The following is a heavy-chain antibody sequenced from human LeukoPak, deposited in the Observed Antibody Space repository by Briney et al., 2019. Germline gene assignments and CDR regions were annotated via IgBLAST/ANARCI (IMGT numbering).Heavy chain of an antibody. CDR2: IYHSGST. D-gene: IGHD3-10*01. Sequence: SETLSLTCTVSGYSISSGYYWGWIRQPPGKGLEWIGSIYHSGSTYYNPSLKSRVTISVDTSKNQFSLKLSSVAAADTAVYYCAFGRSPGGKYYYGSGRTDYFDYWGQGTLVTVSS. CDR1: GYSISSGYY. V-gene: IGHV4-38-2*02. CDR3: AFGRSPGGKYYYGSGRTDYFDY. J-gene: IGHJ4*02.